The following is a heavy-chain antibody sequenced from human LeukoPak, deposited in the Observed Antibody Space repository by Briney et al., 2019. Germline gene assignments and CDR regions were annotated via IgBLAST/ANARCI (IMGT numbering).Heavy chain of an antibody. Sequence: PGGSLRLSCAASGFTFSIYWMHWVRQAPGKGLVWVSRINSDGSSTSYADSVKGRFTISRDNAKNTLYLQMNSLRAEDTAVYYCVRATMYYGMDVWGQETTVTVPS. V-gene: IGHV3-74*01. CDR1: GFTFSIYW. J-gene: IGHJ6*02. CDR3: VRATMYYGMDV. CDR2: INSDGSST. D-gene: IGHD4/OR15-4a*01.